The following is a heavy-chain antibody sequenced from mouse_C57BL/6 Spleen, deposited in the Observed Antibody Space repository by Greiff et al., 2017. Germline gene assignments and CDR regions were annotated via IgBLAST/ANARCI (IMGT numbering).Heavy chain of an antibody. Sequence: VQLQQPGAELVKPGASVKLSCKASGYTFTSYWMHWVKQRPGQGLEWIGMIHPNSGSTNYNEKFKSKATLTVDKSSSTAYMQLSSLTSEESAVYYCARDYSNYAMDDWGQGTSVTVSS. V-gene: IGHV1-64*01. CDR2: IHPNSGST. CDR1: GYTFTSYW. D-gene: IGHD2-5*01. J-gene: IGHJ4*01. CDR3: ARDYSNYAMDD.